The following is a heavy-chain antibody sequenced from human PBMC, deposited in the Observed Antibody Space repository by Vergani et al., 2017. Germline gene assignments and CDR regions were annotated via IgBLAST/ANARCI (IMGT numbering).Heavy chain of an antibody. CDR3: ARSRIYYGAGSPDY. V-gene: IGHV4-59*01. CDR2: VSFRGDT. J-gene: IGHJ4*02. CDR1: GGSISSYY. D-gene: IGHD3-10*01. Sequence: QLHLQESGPGLVKPSETLSLTCTVSGGSISSYYWSWIRQPPGKGLEWMGYVSFRGDTLYDPSVKGRMTISLNTSSNQFSLYLTSVTAADTAVYDCARSRIYYGAGSPDYWGQGTLVTVSS.